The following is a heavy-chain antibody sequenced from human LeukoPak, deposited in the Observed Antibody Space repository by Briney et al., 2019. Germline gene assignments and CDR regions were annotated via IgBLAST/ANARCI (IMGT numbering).Heavy chain of an antibody. V-gene: IGHV4-59*08. J-gene: IGHJ4*02. CDR3: ARHGSGYSSVFDY. D-gene: IGHD6-19*01. CDR1: GTSISSFF. Sequence: SETLSLTCAVSGTSISSFFCNWVRQPPGKGLEWIGYIYKSENTNYNPSLKSRVTISADMSKNQFSLKLRSMTAADTAVYYCARHGSGYSSVFDYWGQGTLVTVSS. CDR2: IYKSENT.